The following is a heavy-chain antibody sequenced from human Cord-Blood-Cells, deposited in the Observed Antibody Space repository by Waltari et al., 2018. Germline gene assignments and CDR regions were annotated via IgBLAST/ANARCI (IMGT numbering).Heavy chain of an antibody. CDR3: ARSCTGIAARPDYFDY. D-gene: IGHD6-6*01. V-gene: IGHV4-34*01. J-gene: IGHJ4*02. CDR1: GGSFSGYY. Sequence: QVQLQQWGAGLLKPSETLSLTCAVYGGSFSGYYWSWIRQPPGKGLEWIGEINQSGSTNYNPSLKSRVTISVDTSKNQFSLKLSSVTAADTAVYYCARSCTGIAARPDYFDYWGQGTLVTVSS. CDR2: INQSGST.